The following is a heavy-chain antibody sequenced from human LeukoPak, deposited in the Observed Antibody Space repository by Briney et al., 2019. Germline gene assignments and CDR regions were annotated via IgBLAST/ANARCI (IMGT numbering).Heavy chain of an antibody. Sequence: ASVKVSCKASGYTFTSYGFSWVRQAPGHGLEWMGWISAYNGNTNYAQKLQGRVTMTTDTSTSTAYMELRSLRSDDTAVYYCARSYCYDSSGYPDAFDIWGQGTMVTVSS. J-gene: IGHJ3*02. CDR3: ARSYCYDSSGYPDAFDI. D-gene: IGHD3-22*01. CDR2: ISAYNGNT. CDR1: GYTFTSYG. V-gene: IGHV1-18*01.